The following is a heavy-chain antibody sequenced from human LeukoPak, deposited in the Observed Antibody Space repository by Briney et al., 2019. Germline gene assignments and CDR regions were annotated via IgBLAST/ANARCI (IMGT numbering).Heavy chain of an antibody. V-gene: IGHV5-10-1*01. CDR2: IDPSESYT. CDR3: ARRVGTSSPGGYYGMDV. D-gene: IGHD2-2*01. CDR1: GSSFTSYW. J-gene: IGHJ6*04. Sequence: GESLRISCKGSGSSFTSYWISWVRQMPGKGLEWMGRIDPSESYTNYSPSFQGHLTISAHKSISTAYLQWSSLKASDTAMYYCARRVGTSSPGGYYGMDVWGKGTTVTVSS.